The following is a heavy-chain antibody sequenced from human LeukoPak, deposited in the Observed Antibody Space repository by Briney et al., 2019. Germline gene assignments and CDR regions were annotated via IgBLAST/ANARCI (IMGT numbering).Heavy chain of an antibody. CDR3: ARHIDNGWYAY. CDR2: VSYSGST. J-gene: IGHJ4*02. Sequence: PSETLSLTCTVSGGSISSYYWSWIRQPPGKGLEWIGYVSYSGSTNYNPSLKSRVTMSVDRSRNQCSLKLDSVTAADTAVYYCARHIDNGWYAYWGQGTLVTVSS. D-gene: IGHD6-19*01. CDR1: GGSISSYY. V-gene: IGHV4-59*08.